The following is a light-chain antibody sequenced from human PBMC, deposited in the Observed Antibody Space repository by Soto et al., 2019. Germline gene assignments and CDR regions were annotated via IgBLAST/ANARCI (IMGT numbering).Light chain of an antibody. Sequence: EIVLTQSPGTLSLSPGERATLSCRASQSLSSNYLAWYQQKPGQAPRLLIYRASRRATGIPDRFSGSGSGTDFTLTISRLEPEDFALYYCQQYDRSPRTFGQGTKVEIK. CDR3: QQYDRSPRT. J-gene: IGKJ1*01. V-gene: IGKV3-20*01. CDR1: QSLSSNY. CDR2: RAS.